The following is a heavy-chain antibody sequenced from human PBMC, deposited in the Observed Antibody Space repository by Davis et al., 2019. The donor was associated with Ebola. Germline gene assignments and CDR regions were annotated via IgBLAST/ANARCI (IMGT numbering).Heavy chain of an antibody. CDR2: ISGSGGNT. CDR3: AKSGLSFGVVKYHYGMDV. V-gene: IGHV3-23*01. CDR1: GFTFKSYN. Sequence: GESLKISCAASGFTFKSYNMNWVRQAPGKGLEWVSAISGSGGNTYYADSVKGRFTISRDNSKKTLYLQMNSLRAGDTAVYYCAKSGLSFGVVKYHYGMDVWGKGTTVTVSS. J-gene: IGHJ6*04. D-gene: IGHD3-3*01.